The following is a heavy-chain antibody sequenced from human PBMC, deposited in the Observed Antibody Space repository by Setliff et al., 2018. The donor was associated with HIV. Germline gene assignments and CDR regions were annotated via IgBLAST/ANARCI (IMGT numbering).Heavy chain of an antibody. Sequence: HPGGSLRLSCEASGFAFSSYEMNWVRQAPGKGLEWVAYISGSGTRTFYLDSVEGRFSISRGDARNSLYLQMNNLRAEDTAVYYCARDSVRGASWYPGGFDVWGQGAMVTVSS. CDR2: ISGSGTRT. CDR1: GFAFSSYE. D-gene: IGHD3-10*01. CDR3: ARDSVRGASWYPGGFDV. J-gene: IGHJ3*01. V-gene: IGHV3-48*03.